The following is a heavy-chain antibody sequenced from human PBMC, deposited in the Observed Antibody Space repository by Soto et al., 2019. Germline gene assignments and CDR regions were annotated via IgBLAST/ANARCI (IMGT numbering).Heavy chain of an antibody. Sequence: QVQLQQWGAGLLKPSETLSLTCAVYGGSFNGYYWSWIRQPPGKGLEWIGEINHSGGTNYNPSLKSRVTISVDTSKSQFSLKLSSVTAAESAVYYCARGGGYFYYLDDWGKGATVTVSS. D-gene: IGHD3-10*01. V-gene: IGHV4-34*01. CDR3: ARGGGYFYYLDD. J-gene: IGHJ6*03. CDR1: GGSFNGYY. CDR2: INHSGGT.